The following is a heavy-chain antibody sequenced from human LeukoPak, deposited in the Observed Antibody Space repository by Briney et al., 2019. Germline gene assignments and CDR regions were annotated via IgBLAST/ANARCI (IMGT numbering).Heavy chain of an antibody. CDR2: IKQDRSEK. CDR3: ARACSSGWPDYFDY. Sequence: GGSLRLSCAASGFTFSSYWMSWVRQAPGKGLEWVANIKQDRSEKYYVDSVKGRFTISRDNAKNSLYLQVNSLRAEHTAVYSCARACSSGWPDYFDYWGQGTLVTVSS. J-gene: IGHJ4*02. CDR1: GFTFSSYW. D-gene: IGHD6-19*01. V-gene: IGHV3-7*01.